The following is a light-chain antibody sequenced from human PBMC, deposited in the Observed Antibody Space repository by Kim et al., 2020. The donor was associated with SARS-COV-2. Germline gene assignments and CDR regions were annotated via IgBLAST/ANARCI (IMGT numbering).Light chain of an antibody. J-gene: IGLJ3*02. V-gene: IGLV1-51*01. CDR3: GTWDSSLSVWV. CDR1: SSNIGNNY. CDR2: DNN. Sequence: QSVLTQLPSVYAAPGQKVTISCSGSSSNIGNNYVSWYQQFPGTAPKLLIYDNNKRPSGIPDRFSGSKSGTSATLGITGLQTGDEADYHCGTWDSSLSVWVFGGGTKLTVL.